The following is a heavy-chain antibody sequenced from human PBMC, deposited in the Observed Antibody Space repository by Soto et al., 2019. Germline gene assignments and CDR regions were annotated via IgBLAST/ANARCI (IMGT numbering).Heavy chain of an antibody. CDR1: GDSISSYF. Sequence: SETLSLTCTVSGDSISSYFWSWIRQPAGKGLEWIGRVHTSGSTTYNPSLKSRVTMSVDTSKSQFSLKLTSVTAADTAVYYCAREKAVASTGRLDPWGQGTLVTVSS. J-gene: IGHJ5*02. CDR2: VHTSGST. CDR3: AREKAVASTGRLDP. V-gene: IGHV4-4*07. D-gene: IGHD6-19*01.